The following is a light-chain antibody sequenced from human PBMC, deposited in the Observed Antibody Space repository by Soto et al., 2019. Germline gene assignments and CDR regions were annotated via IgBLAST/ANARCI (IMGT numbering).Light chain of an antibody. CDR1: QSVNSIY. Sequence: EIVSTQSPGNLSCSLGERATLACTASQSVNSIYLAWYQQKPGQANRLLISGEYSRATGIKDRFTGSGSGTDFTLTINRMEPEDFAVYYCKPYGSSHRTFGTGKKVDIK. CDR2: GEY. V-gene: IGKV3-20*01. J-gene: IGKJ1*01. CDR3: KPYGSSHRT.